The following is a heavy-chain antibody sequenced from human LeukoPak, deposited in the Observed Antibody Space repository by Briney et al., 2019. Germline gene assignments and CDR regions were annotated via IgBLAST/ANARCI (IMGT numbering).Heavy chain of an antibody. CDR2: INPNRGGT. D-gene: IGHD6-19*01. CDR3: AILTAVPGTSYYGMDV. Sequence: GASVNVSCKASGYTFTGYFMHWVRQAPGQGLEWMGWINPNRGGTNYAQKFQGRVTMTRDTSISTAYMELSRLRSDDTAVYYCAILTAVPGTSYYGMDVWGQGTTVTVSS. CDR1: GYTFTGYF. V-gene: IGHV1-2*02. J-gene: IGHJ6*02.